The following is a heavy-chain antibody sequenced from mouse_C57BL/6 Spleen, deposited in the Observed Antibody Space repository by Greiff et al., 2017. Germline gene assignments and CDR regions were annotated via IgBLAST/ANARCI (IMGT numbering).Heavy chain of an antibody. J-gene: IGHJ4*01. D-gene: IGHD2-10*02. CDR3: ARWGYGNFYAMDY. CDR2: INPNNGGT. V-gene: IGHV1-18*01. Sequence: EVKLVESGPELVKPGASVKIPCKASGYTFTDYNMDWVKQSHGKSLEWIGDINPNNGGTIYNQKFKGKATLTVDKSSSTAYMELRSLTSEDTAVYYCARWGYGNFYAMDYWGQGTSVTVSS. CDR1: GYTFTDYN.